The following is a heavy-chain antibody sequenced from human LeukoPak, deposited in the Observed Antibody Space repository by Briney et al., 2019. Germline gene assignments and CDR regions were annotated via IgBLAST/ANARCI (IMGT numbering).Heavy chain of an antibody. J-gene: IGHJ4*02. V-gene: IGHV3-30*18. D-gene: IGHD2-21*02. Sequence: GGSLRLSCAASGFTFSSYGMHWVRQAPGKGLEWVAVISYDGSNKHYADSGKGRFTISRDNSKNTLYLQMNSLRAEDTAVYYCAKDEGVVVVTAQIDYWGQGTLVTVSS. CDR2: ISYDGSNK. CDR3: AKDEGVVVVTAQIDY. CDR1: GFTFSSYG.